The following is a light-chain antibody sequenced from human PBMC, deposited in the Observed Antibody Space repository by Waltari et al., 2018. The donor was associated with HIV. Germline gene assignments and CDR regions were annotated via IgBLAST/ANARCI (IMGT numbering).Light chain of an antibody. CDR1: SSAFGFVNY. Sequence: QSVLTQPASVSGSTGQSVTISCTGTSSAFGFVNYVSWYQQHPGKVPTNIFYRVKSHPSGLSDRVSGSKAGNTSSLTIPGLQSEDEADYYCTSYTTTATLVFGGGTKLTVL. CDR3: TSYTTTATLV. J-gene: IGLJ3*02. CDR2: RVK. V-gene: IGLV2-14*03.